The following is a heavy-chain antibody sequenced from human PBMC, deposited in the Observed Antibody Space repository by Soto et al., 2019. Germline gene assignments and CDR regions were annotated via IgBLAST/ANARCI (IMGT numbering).Heavy chain of an antibody. CDR1: GDSVSSSSAA. CDR2: TYYRSKWYN. V-gene: IGHV6-1*01. J-gene: IGHJ6*02. D-gene: IGHD3-10*01. CDR3: ARDPVITGRGFYYYYGMDV. Sequence: SQTLSLPCDISGDSVSSSSAAWNWIRQSPSRGLEWLGRTYYRSKWYNDYAVSVKSRITINPDTSKNQFSLQLNSVTPEDTAVYYCARDPVITGRGFYYYYGMDVWGQGTTVTVSS.